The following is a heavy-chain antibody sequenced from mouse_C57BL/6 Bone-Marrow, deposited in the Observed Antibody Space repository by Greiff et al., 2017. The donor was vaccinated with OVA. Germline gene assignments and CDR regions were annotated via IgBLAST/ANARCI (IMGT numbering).Heavy chain of an antibody. D-gene: IGHD1-1*01. CDR1: GYTFTNYW. V-gene: IGHV1-63*01. J-gene: IGHJ1*03. CDR3: ARYGASYWYFDV. Sequence: VQLVESGAELVRPGTSVKMSCKASGYTFTNYWIGWAKQRPGHGLEWIGDIYPGGGYTNYNEKFKGKATLTADKSSSTAYMQFSSLTSEDSAIYYCARYGASYWYFDVWGTGTTVTVSS. CDR2: IYPGGGYT.